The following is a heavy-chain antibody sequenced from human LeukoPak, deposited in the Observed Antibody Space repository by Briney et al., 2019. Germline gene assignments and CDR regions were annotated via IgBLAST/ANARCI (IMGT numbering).Heavy chain of an antibody. J-gene: IGHJ3*02. Sequence: PGRSPRLSCADSGFTFSSYVMHWVRQAPGKGLEWVAVISYAGSDKYYAESVKGRFTISRDNTKNTLYLQMNSLRAEDTAVYYCAKELVFTRSLFAFDIWGQGTMLTV. CDR3: AKELVFTRSLFAFDI. CDR2: ISYAGSDK. V-gene: IGHV3-30*18. D-gene: IGHD3-22*01. CDR1: GFTFSSYV.